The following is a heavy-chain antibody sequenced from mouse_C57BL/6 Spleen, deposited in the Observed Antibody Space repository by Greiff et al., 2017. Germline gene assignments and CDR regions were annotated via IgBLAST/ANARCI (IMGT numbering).Heavy chain of an antibody. CDR2: INPNNGGT. D-gene: IGHD2-1*01. CDR1: GYTFTDYN. Sequence: EVQLQQSGPELVKPGASVKIPCKASGYTFTDYNMDWVKQSHGKSLEWIGDINPNNGGTIYNQKFKGKATLTVDKSSSTAYMELRSLTSEDTAVYYCAIYGNYMFAYWGQGTLVTVSA. V-gene: IGHV1-18*01. CDR3: AIYGNYMFAY. J-gene: IGHJ3*01.